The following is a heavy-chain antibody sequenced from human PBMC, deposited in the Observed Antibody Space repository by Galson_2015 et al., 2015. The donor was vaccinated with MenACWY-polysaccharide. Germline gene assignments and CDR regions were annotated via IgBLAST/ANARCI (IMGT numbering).Heavy chain of an antibody. J-gene: IGHJ4*02. Sequence: SETLSLTCTVSGDSISAYYWSWIRQPPGKGLEWIAYIHYSGSTNYNPSLKSRVTISVDTSKTHFSLNLGSVTAADTAVYYCARHGGPGATRGKCDFWGQGILVTVSS. CDR2: IHYSGST. D-gene: IGHD1-26*01. CDR3: ARHGGPGATRGKCDF. V-gene: IGHV4-59*08. CDR1: GDSISAYY.